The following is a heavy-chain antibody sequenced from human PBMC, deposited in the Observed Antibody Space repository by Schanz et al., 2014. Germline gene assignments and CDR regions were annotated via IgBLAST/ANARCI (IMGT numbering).Heavy chain of an antibody. J-gene: IGHJ6*02. CDR1: GGSISSGGYS. CDR3: ARGGRTTYNYYYGMDV. D-gene: IGHD1-1*01. V-gene: IGHV4-30-4*07. CDR2: IYYSGST. Sequence: QVQLQESSPGLVKPSQTLSLTCAVSGGSISSGGYSWNWIRQPPGKGLEWIVYIYYSGSTYYNPSLKSRVTIPVDTSKSQSPLKLSSVTAADTAVYYCARGGRTTYNYYYGMDVWGQGTTVTVSS.